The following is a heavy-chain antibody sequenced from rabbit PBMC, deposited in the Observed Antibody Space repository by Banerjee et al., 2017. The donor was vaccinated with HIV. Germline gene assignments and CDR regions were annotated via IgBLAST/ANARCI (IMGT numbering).Heavy chain of an antibody. CDR3: ARDSYTYGYAGYAPYYYGMDL. D-gene: IGHD6-1*01. CDR2: IYISSGGT. V-gene: IGHV1S40*01. CDR1: GFDLSSTYW. Sequence: QSLEESGGGLVKPGGTLTLTCKASGFDLSSTYWICWVRQAPGKGLEWIACIYISSGGTWYASWAKGRFTISKTSSTTVTLQMTSLTAADTATYFCARDSYTYGYAGYAPYYYGMDLWGQGTLVTVS. J-gene: IGHJ6*01.